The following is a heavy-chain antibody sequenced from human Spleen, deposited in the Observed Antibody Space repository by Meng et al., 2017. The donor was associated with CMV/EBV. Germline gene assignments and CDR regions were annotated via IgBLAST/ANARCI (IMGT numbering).Heavy chain of an antibody. J-gene: IGHJ4*02. V-gene: IGHV4-30-4*01. CDR3: ARGVVTSLFDY. CDR1: VGSISSGDYC. CDR2: IYYSGST. D-gene: IGHD3-22*01. Sequence: QWQTHEWCRGLVKLLRTLSPSGTVSVGSISSGDYCWRWIRQPPGKGLEWIGYIYYSGSTYYNPSLKSRVTISVDTSKNQFSLKLSSVTAADTAVYYCARGVVTSLFDYWGQGTLVTVSS.